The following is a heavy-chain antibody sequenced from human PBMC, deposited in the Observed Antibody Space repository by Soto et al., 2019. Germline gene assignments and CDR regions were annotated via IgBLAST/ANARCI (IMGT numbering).Heavy chain of an antibody. D-gene: IGHD2-2*01. V-gene: IGHV1-46*01. Sequence: QVQLVQSGAEVKEPGASVKISCKASGYTFTTYHIHWVRQAPGQGLDWMGMIDPIGGNTGYARKCQRRGAMTSERSTGPADIEMNRLRFDDTAMYFCVRGYCTSSASCEGDFQHWGQGTLVTVSS. CDR1: GYTFTTYH. CDR3: VRGYCTSSASCEGDFQH. CDR2: IDPIGGNT. J-gene: IGHJ1*01.